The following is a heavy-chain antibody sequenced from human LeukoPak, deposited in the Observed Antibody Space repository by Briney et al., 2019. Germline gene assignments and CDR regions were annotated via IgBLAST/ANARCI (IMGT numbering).Heavy chain of an antibody. CDR1: GGSISSGGYY. D-gene: IGHD4-17*01. V-gene: IGHV4-30-2*01. CDR3: ARAFPFDDYGDPDAFDI. CDR2: IYHSGST. J-gene: IGHJ3*02. Sequence: ASETLSLTCAVSGGSISSGGYYWSWIRQPPGKGLEWIGNIYHSGSTYYNPSLKSRVTISVDRSNNQFSLKLTSVTAADTAVYYCARAFPFDDYGDPDAFDIWGQGTMVTVSS.